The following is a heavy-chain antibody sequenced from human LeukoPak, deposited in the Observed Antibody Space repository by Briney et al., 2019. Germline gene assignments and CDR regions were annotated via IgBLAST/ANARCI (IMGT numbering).Heavy chain of an antibody. J-gene: IGHJ4*02. CDR2: ISGGGDAT. V-gene: IGHV3-23*01. D-gene: IGHD3-3*01. CDR1: TFIFSDYA. Sequence: GSLRLSCAASTFIFSDYAMTWVRQAPGKGLEWVSTISGGGDATYYAHSVKGRFAVSRDNSKKTLYLQMNSLRAEDTAVYYCAREDTYYDFWSGYSSYYFDYWGQGTLVTVSS. CDR3: AREDTYYDFWSGYSSYYFDY.